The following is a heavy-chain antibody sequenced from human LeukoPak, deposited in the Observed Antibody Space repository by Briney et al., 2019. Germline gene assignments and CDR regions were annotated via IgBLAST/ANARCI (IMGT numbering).Heavy chain of an antibody. V-gene: IGHV3-30*18. CDR3: AKDLGTMVRGVIIPVSFDY. D-gene: IGHD3-10*01. Sequence: GGSLRLSCAASGFTFSSYGMHWVRQAPGKGLEWVAVISYDGSNKYYADSVKGRFTISRDNSRNTLYLQMNSLRAEDTAVYYCAKDLGTMVRGVIIPVSFDYWGQGTLVTVSS. J-gene: IGHJ4*02. CDR2: ISYDGSNK. CDR1: GFTFSSYG.